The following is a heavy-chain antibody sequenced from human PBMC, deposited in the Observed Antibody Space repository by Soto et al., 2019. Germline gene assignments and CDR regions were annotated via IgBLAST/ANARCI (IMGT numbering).Heavy chain of an antibody. CDR3: EREYGSGSRFDY. CDR1: GYTFTSYG. D-gene: IGHD3-10*01. V-gene: IGHV1-18*01. Sequence: QVQLVQSGAEVKKPGASVKVSCKASGYTFTSYGISWVRQAPGQGLEWMGWISAYNGNTNYAQKLQGRATRTTDTSTSTAYMELSSLRSDDTAVYDCEREYGSGSRFDYWGQGTLVTVSS. CDR2: ISAYNGNT. J-gene: IGHJ4*02.